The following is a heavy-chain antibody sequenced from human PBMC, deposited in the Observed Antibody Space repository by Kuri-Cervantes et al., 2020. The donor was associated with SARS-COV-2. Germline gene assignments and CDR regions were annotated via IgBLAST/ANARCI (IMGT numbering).Heavy chain of an antibody. Sequence: GSLRLSCAVYGGSFSDYYWTWIRQPPGKGLEWNGEINHSGSTNYNPFLKSRVTISVDTSKNQFSLKLSSVTAADTAVYYCARSQVLQQLVHDAFDIWGQGTMVTVSS. CDR1: GGSFSDYY. CDR3: ARSQVLQQLVHDAFDI. CDR2: INHSGST. V-gene: IGHV4-34*01. D-gene: IGHD6-13*01. J-gene: IGHJ3*02.